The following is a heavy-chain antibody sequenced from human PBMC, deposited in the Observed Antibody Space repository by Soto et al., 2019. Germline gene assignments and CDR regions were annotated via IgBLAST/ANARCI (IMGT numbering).Heavy chain of an antibody. Sequence: GGSLRLSCSGFGFSINTYWMNWIRQTPGKGLEWVANINPEGNAKTYVDPVEGRFFVSRDNTRNPLDLQMTSLRVEDSAIYFCAAWDISNIWGQGILVTVSS. D-gene: IGHD2-15*01. V-gene: IGHV3-7*01. J-gene: IGHJ4*02. CDR1: GFSINTYW. CDR3: AAWDISNI. CDR2: INPEGNAK.